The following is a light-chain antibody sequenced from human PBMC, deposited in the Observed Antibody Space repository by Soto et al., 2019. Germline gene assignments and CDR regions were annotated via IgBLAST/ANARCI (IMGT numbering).Light chain of an antibody. CDR2: EVN. Sequence: QSALTQPPSASGSPGQSVTISCTGTSSDVGGYNYVSWYQQHPGKAPKLIIYEVNKRPSGVPDRFSGSKSGNTASLTVSGLQAEDESDYYCSSYEGNNLGVFGGGTKVTVL. CDR3: SSYEGNNLGV. CDR1: SSDVGGYNY. V-gene: IGLV2-8*01. J-gene: IGLJ3*02.